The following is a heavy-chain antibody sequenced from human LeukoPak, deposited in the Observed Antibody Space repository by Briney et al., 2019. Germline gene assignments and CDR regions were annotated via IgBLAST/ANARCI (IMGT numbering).Heavy chain of an antibody. CDR3: ARERITPYYFDY. D-gene: IGHD2-15*01. CDR1: GYTFTNYY. Sequence: ASVKVSCKASGYTFTNYYMHWVRQAPGQGLEWMGIINPSGGSTSYAQKFQGRVTMTRDTSTSTVYMELSSLRSEDTAVYYCARERITPYYFDYWGQGTLVTVSS. CDR2: INPSGGST. J-gene: IGHJ4*02. V-gene: IGHV1-46*01.